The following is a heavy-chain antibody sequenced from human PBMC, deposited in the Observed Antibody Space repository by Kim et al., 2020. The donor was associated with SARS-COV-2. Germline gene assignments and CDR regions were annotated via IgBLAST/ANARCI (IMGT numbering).Heavy chain of an antibody. V-gene: IGHV1-69*13. D-gene: IGHD2-21*02. CDR1: GGTFSSYA. J-gene: IGHJ4*02. CDR3: ARGEGDPYYFDY. CDR2: IIPIFGTA. Sequence: SVKVSCKASGGTFSSYAISWVRQAPGQGLEWMGGIIPIFGTANYAQKFQGRVTTTADESTSTAYMELSSLRSEDTAVYYCARGEGDPYYFDYWGQGTLVTVSS.